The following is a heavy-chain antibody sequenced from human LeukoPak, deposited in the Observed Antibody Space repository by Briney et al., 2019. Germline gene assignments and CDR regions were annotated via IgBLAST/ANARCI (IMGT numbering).Heavy chain of an antibody. J-gene: IGHJ6*03. CDR1: GFTFSGSG. CDR3: AKAVVEYSYVLTYYMDV. CDR2: IRYDGSRI. Sequence: PGGSLRLSCAASGFTFSGSGMHWVRRAPGKGLEWVAFIRYDGSRILYGDSVKGRFAISRDNSENTLFLQVNSLRVEDSAVYYCAKAVVEYSYVLTYYMDVSGKGNTVTVSS. V-gene: IGHV3-30*02. D-gene: IGHD5-18*01.